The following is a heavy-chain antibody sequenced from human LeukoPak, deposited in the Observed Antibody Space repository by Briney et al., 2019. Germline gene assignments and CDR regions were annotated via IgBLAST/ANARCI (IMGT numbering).Heavy chain of an antibody. CDR2: ISSSSSTI. Sequence: GGSLRLSYAASGFTFSSYSMNWVRQAPGKGLEWVSYISSSSSTIYYADSVKGRFTISRDNSKNTLYLQMNSLRAEDTAVYYCARDLHYYDSSGYDFYYYYGMDVWGQGTTVTVSS. D-gene: IGHD3-22*01. CDR1: GFTFSSYS. J-gene: IGHJ6*02. V-gene: IGHV3-48*01. CDR3: ARDLHYYDSSGYDFYYYYGMDV.